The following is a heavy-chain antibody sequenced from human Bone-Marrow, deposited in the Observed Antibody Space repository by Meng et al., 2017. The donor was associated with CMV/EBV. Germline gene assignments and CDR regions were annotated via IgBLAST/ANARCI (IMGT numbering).Heavy chain of an antibody. D-gene: IGHD2-2*01. CDR3: ARAPASDRFDF. CDR1: GYTFTGYY. Sequence: SFKASGYTFTGYYIHWVRQAPGQSLEWMGCINPNTGVTNYAQKFQGRVTMTRDTSITTAYMELNRLRSDDTAMYYCARAPASDRFDFWGQGTLVTVSS. J-gene: IGHJ4*02. CDR2: INPNTGVT. V-gene: IGHV1-2*02.